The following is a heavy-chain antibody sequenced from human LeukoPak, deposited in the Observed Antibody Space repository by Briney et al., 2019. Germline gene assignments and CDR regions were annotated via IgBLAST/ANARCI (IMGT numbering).Heavy chain of an antibody. J-gene: IGHJ4*02. Sequence: GGSLRLSCAASGCTFSSYGMSWVRQAPGKGLEWVSAISGSGGSTYYADSVKGRFTISRDNSKNTLYLQMNSLRAEDTAVYYCAKDQKWLRFHSFDYWGQGTLVTVSS. D-gene: IGHD5-12*01. CDR3: AKDQKWLRFHSFDY. CDR1: GCTFSSYG. V-gene: IGHV3-23*01. CDR2: ISGSGGST.